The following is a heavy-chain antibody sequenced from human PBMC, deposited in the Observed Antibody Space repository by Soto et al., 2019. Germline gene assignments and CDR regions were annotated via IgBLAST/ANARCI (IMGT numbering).Heavy chain of an antibody. D-gene: IGHD6-13*01. Sequence: GSLRLSCAASGFTVSSNYMSWVRQAPGKGLEWVSVIYSGGSTYYADSVKGRFTISRDNSKNTLYLQMNSLRAEDTAVYYCARDMRTLGSSWYSGYWGQGTLVTVSS. CDR3: ARDMRTLGSSWYSGY. V-gene: IGHV3-66*01. CDR1: GFTVSSNY. CDR2: IYSGGST. J-gene: IGHJ4*02.